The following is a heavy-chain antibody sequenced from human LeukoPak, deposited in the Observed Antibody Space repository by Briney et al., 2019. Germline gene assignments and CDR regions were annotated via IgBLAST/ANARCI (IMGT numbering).Heavy chain of an antibody. CDR2: IYPGDSDT. V-gene: IGHV5-51*01. CDR3: ARQSDSTSLGFDP. Sequence: GESLKISCKGSGYIFTSYWIVWVRQMPGKGLEWMGIIYPGDSDTRYSPSFQGQVTISADKSVSTAYLRWSSLKASDTAMYYCARQSDSTSLGFDPWGQGTLVAVSS. CDR1: GYIFTSYW. D-gene: IGHD2-2*01. J-gene: IGHJ5*02.